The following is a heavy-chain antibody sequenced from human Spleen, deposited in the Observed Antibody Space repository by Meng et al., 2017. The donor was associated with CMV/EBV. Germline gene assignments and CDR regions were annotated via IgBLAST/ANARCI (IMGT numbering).Heavy chain of an antibody. D-gene: IGHD3-10*01. CDR3: ARDGDSGGQPTLLA. J-gene: IGHJ3*01. V-gene: IGHV1-2*02. CDR2: ISPNSGGT. CDR1: GYTFTGYY. Sequence: ASVKVSCKASGYTFTGYYIHWVRQAPGQGPEWMGWISPNSGGTNYIQKFQGRVTMTRDTSIDTAYMELSRLRSDDTAVYYCARDGDSGGQPTLLAWGQGTMVTVSS.